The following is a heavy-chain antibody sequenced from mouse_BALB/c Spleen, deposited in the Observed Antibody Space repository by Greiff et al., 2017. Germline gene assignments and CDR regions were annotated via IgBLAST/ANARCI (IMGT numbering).Heavy chain of an antibody. D-gene: IGHD1-2*01. Sequence: EVKLVESGAELVRPGALVKLSCKASGFNIKDYYMHWVKQRPEQGLEWIGWIDPENGNTIYDPKFQGKASITADTSSNTAYLQLSSLTSEDTAVYYCARFITTATTWFAYWGQGTLVTVSA. J-gene: IGHJ3*01. CDR3: ARFITTATTWFAY. CDR2: IDPENGNT. CDR1: GFNIKDYY. V-gene: IGHV14-1*02.